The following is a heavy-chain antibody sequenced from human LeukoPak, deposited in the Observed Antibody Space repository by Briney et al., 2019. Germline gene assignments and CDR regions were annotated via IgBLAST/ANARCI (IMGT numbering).Heavy chain of an antibody. Sequence: GGSLRLSCAASGFTFSSHWIHWVRQVPGKGLVWVSRISDDGSSTNSADSVKGRFTISRDNAKHTVYLEMSRLSAEDTAVYYCARDLGHNPAAGTDAFDVWGLGTMVIVSS. V-gene: IGHV3-74*01. J-gene: IGHJ3*01. CDR3: ARDLGHNPAAGTDAFDV. CDR1: GFTFSSHW. D-gene: IGHD1-14*01. CDR2: ISDDGSST.